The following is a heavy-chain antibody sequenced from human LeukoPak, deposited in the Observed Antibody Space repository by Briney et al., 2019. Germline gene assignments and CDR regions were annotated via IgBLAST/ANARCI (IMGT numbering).Heavy chain of an antibody. CDR2: ISGSGGST. J-gene: IGHJ6*03. CDR3: AKGGGSSYYYYMDV. D-gene: IGHD6-13*01. CDR1: GFPFSNYG. Sequence: GGSLRLSCAASGFPFSNYGMSWVRQAPGKGLEWVSAISGSGGSTYYADSVKGRFTISRDNSKNTLYLQMNSLRAEDTAVYSCAKGGGSSYYYYMDVWGKGTTVTISS. V-gene: IGHV3-23*01.